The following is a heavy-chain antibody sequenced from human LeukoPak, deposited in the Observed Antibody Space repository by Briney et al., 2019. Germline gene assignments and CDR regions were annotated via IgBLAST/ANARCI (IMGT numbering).Heavy chain of an antibody. CDR1: GFTVSSNY. D-gene: IGHD2-21*02. CDR3: TTDLYCGGDCVNY. J-gene: IGHJ4*02. Sequence: GGSLRLSCAASGFTVSSNYMSWVRQAPGKGLEWVGRIKSKTDGGTTDYAAPVKGRFTISRDDSKDTLYLQMNSLKTEDTAVYYCTTDLYCGGDCVNYWGQGTLVTVSS. CDR2: IKSKTDGGTT. V-gene: IGHV3-15*01.